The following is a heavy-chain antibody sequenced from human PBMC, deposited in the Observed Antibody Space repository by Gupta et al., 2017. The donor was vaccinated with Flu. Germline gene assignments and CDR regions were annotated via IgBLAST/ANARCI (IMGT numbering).Heavy chain of an antibody. V-gene: IGHV3-11*01. CDR3: ARDAYSGSYYYFDY. D-gene: IGHD1-26*01. Sequence: VPLVESGGGLVKTGGSLRLSCAASGFTFSVHYMRWIRQVTGKGLEWVSYISDSGDTIHYADSVKGRFTISRDNAKNSLYLQMNSLRAEDTAVDYCARDAYSGSYYYFDYWGQGTLVTVSS. CDR2: ISDSGDTI. J-gene: IGHJ4*02. CDR1: GFTFSVHY.